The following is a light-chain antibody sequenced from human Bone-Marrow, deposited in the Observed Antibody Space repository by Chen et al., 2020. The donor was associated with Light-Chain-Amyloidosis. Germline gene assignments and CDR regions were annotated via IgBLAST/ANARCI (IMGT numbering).Light chain of an antibody. Sequence: QSILIQPPSASGTAGQWVTMSCSGTSSNIGKNHVYWYQQFPGMAPKLLIYLSDQLSSGVPDRFSASKSGISASLAINGLRSEDEADYYCAAGDDSLTGPVFGGGTKLTVL. V-gene: IGLV1-47*01. CDR3: AAGDDSLTGPV. CDR2: LSD. J-gene: IGLJ3*02. CDR1: SSNIGKNH.